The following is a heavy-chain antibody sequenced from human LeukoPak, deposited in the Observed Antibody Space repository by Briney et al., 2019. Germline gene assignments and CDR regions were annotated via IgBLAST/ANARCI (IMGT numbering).Heavy chain of an antibody. CDR3: ATDRGWRTSGYYLYYFEY. V-gene: IGHV3-7*01. CDR2: IEHDGSER. D-gene: IGHD3-3*01. J-gene: IGHJ4*02. Sequence: GGSLRLSCAASGFIFTNYFMSWVRQAPGKGLEWVASIEHDGSERYYVDSVRGRFTISRDNTMNSLYLQMSSLRAEDTAVYYCATDRGWRTSGYYLYYFEYWGQGTLVTYSS. CDR1: GFIFTNYF.